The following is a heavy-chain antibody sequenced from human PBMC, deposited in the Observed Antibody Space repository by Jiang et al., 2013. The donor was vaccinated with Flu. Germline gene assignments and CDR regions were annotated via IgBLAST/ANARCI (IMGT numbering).Heavy chain of an antibody. D-gene: IGHD3-22*01. CDR3: ARDYSYYHSGHYYANLVPTP. CDR1: GYSISSNYY. CDR2: IYHSGST. V-gene: IGHV4-38-2*02. Sequence: GSGLVKPSETLSLTCDVPGYSISSNYYWGWIRQPAGKGLEWIGSIYHSGSTYHNPSLKSRITISLDTSKNQFSLKLSSVTAADTAFYYCARDYSYYHSGHYYANLVPTPWGPGTLVHRLL. J-gene: IGHJ5*02.